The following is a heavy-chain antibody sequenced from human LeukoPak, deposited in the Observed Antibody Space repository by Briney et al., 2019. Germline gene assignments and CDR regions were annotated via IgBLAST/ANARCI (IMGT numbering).Heavy chain of an antibody. Sequence: SETLSLTCGVEYGALSSYYWTWIRQPPGKGLEWIGEIHHSGGSNYNASLKSRVTISLDTSKNQFSLKLTSMTAADTATYFCARGGGLRRSWLDLWGQGTLVTVSS. J-gene: IGHJ5*02. D-gene: IGHD3-10*01. V-gene: IGHV4-34*01. CDR2: IHHSGGS. CDR1: YGALSSYY. CDR3: ARGGGLRRSWLDL.